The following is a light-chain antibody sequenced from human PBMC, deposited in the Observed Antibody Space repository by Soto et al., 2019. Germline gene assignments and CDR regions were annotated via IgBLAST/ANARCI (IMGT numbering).Light chain of an antibody. CDR2: WAS. V-gene: IGKV4-1*01. CDR3: QQYFSTPLP. CDR1: QSVLYSSNNKNY. Sequence: DIVMTQSPDSLAVSLGERATINCKSSQSVLYSSNNKNYLAWYQQKPGQPPKLLIYWASTRESGVPDRFSGSGSGTGFTLTISSLQAEDVAVYYCQQYFSTPLPFGGGTKVEIK. J-gene: IGKJ4*01.